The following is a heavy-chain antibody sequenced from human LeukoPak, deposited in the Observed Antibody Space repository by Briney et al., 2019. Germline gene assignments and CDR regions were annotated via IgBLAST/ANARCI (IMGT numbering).Heavy chain of an antibody. V-gene: IGHV4-34*01. Sequence: SETLSLTCAVYGGSFSGYYWSWIRQPPGKGLEWIGEINHSGSTNYNPSLKSRVTISVDTSKNQFSLKLSSVAADTAVYYCARSCSGGSCGGYWGQGTLVTVSS. CDR2: INHSGST. CDR1: GGSFSGYY. CDR3: ARSCSGGSCGGY. J-gene: IGHJ4*02. D-gene: IGHD2-15*01.